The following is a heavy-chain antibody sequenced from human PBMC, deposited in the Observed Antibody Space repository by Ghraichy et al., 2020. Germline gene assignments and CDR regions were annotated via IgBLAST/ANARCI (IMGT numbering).Heavy chain of an antibody. CDR1: GLIVSDHY. CDR3: TRNLDV. J-gene: IGHJ6*02. V-gene: IGHV3-72*01. CDR2: TRNKANNYTT. Sequence: GESLRLSCAASGLIVSDHYMDWVRQAPGKGLEWVGRTRNKANNYTTEYAAYVKGRFTISRDDSKNSLYLQMNSLKTEDTAVYYCTRNLDVWGQGTTVTVCS.